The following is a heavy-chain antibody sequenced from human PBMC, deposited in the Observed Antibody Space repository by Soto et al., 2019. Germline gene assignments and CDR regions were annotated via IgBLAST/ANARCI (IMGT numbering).Heavy chain of an antibody. CDR3: VLSVAAAGHYYYGMDV. CDR2: IKQDGSEK. V-gene: IGHV3-7*01. D-gene: IGHD6-13*01. Sequence: GGSLRLSCAASGFTFSSYWMSWFRQAPGKGLEWVANIKQDGSEKYYVDSVKGRFTISRDNAKNSLYLQMNSLRADDTAVYYCVLSVAAAGHYYYGMDVWGQGTTVTVSS. J-gene: IGHJ6*02. CDR1: GFTFSSYW.